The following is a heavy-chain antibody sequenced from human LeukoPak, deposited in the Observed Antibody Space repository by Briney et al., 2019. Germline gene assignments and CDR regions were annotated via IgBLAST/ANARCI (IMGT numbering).Heavy chain of an antibody. CDR2: IKEDGSEK. V-gene: IGHV3-7*01. D-gene: IGHD3-3*01. CDR3: VRDAHSGFLSDPRMDV. Sequence: GGSLRLSCAASGFTFSSYWMSWVRQAPGKGLEWVANIKEDGSEKYYVDSVEGRFTISRDNAKNSLYMQMNSLRAEDTAVYYCVRDAHSGFLSDPRMDVWGQGTPVTVSS. J-gene: IGHJ6*02. CDR1: GFTFSSYW.